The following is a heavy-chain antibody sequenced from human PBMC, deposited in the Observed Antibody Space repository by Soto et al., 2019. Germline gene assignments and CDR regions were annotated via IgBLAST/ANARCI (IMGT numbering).Heavy chain of an antibody. CDR2: ISGSGGST. Sequence: PGGSLRLSCAASGFTFSSYAMSWVRQAPGKGLEWVSAISGSGGSTYYADSVKGRFTISRDNSKNTLYLQMNSLSAEDTAVYYCAKAPKPYYYDSSGYYSHYWGQGTLVTVSS. J-gene: IGHJ4*02. CDR1: GFTFSSYA. V-gene: IGHV3-23*01. D-gene: IGHD3-22*01. CDR3: AKAPKPYYYDSSGYYSHY.